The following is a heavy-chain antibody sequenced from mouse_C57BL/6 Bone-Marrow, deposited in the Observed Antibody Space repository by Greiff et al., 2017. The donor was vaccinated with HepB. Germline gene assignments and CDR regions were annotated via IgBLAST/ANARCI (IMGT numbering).Heavy chain of an antibody. CDR3: AKYYGSFFDY. CDR1: GYTFTDYY. D-gene: IGHD1-1*01. CDR2: INPYNGGT. J-gene: IGHJ2*01. V-gene: IGHV1-19*01. Sequence: EVQLQQSGPVLVKPGASVKMSCKASGYTFTDYYMNWVKQSHGKSLEWIGVINPYNGGTSYNQKFKGKATLTVDKSSSTAFMELNSLTSEDSAVYYCAKYYGSFFDYWGQGTTLTVSS.